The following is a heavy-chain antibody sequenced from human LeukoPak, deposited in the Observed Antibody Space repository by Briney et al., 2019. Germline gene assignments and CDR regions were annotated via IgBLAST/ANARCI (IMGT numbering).Heavy chain of an antibody. CDR3: ARGGGCSGGSCYSTTPYYYYGMDV. D-gene: IGHD2-15*01. Sequence: GGSLRLSCAASGFTFSSYWMSWVRQAPGKGLEWVANIKQDGSEKYYVDSVKGRFTISRDNAKNSLYLRMNSLRAEDTAVYYCARGGGCSGGSCYSTTPYYYYGMDVWGQGTTVTVSS. J-gene: IGHJ6*02. CDR1: GFTFSSYW. CDR2: IKQDGSEK. V-gene: IGHV3-7*01.